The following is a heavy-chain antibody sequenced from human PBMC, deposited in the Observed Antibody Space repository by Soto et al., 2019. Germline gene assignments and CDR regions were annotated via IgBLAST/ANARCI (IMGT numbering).Heavy chain of an antibody. CDR3: ASTYSSSWYWFDP. V-gene: IGHV2-26*04. Sequence: QVTVKESGPMLVKPTETLTLTCTVSGFSLSNAGLGVSWIRQPPGKALEWLAHIFSNDEKSYSTSLKSRLTISKDTSKSQVVLIMTNMDPVDTATYYCASTYSSSWYWFDPWGQGTLVTVSS. D-gene: IGHD6-13*01. J-gene: IGHJ5*02. CDR2: IFSNDEK. CDR1: GFSLSNAGLG.